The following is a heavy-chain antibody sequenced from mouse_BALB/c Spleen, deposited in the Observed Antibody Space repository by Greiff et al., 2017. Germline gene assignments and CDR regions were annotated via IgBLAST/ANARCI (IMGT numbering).Heavy chain of an antibody. CDR1: GFTFSSFG. V-gene: IGHV5-17*02. J-gene: IGHJ3*01. CDR3: ARSSSGYAWFAY. CDR2: ISSGSSTI. D-gene: IGHD3-1*01. Sequence: EVKLVESGGGLVQPGGSRKLSCAASGFTFSSFGMHWVRQAPEKGLEWVAYISSGSSTIYYADTVKGRFTISRDNPKNTLFLQMTSLRSEDTAMYYCARSSSGYAWFAYWGQGTLVTVSA.